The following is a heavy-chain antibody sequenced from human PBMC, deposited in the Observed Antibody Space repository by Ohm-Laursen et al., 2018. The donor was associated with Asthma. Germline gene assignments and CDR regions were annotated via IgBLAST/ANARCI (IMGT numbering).Heavy chain of an antibody. Sequence: SLRLSCTASGFTFSSYAMSWVRQAPGKGLEWVSGISSSGGSTYYADSVKGRFTISRDKSKNTLHLQMSSLRAEDSAVYYCAKEKFDSGVHYFDYWGQGTLVTVSS. D-gene: IGHD3-22*01. CDR1: GFTFSSYA. CDR3: AKEKFDSGVHYFDY. V-gene: IGHV3-23*01. J-gene: IGHJ4*02. CDR2: ISSSGGST.